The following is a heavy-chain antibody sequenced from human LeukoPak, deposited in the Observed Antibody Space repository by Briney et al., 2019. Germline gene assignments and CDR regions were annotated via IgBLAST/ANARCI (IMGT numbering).Heavy chain of an antibody. D-gene: IGHD4-11*01. CDR1: KFTFSHFG. Sequence: PGGSLRLSCAASKFTFSHFGMHWVRQAPGTGLEWVAAIWNDGSSQYYAETVKGRFTVSRDNSHNTLHLQMNSLRPEDTAVYYCAKDAQRGFDYSNSLENWGQGTLVTVSS. J-gene: IGHJ4*02. CDR3: AKDAQRGFDYSNSLEN. V-gene: IGHV3-33*06. CDR2: IWNDGSSQ.